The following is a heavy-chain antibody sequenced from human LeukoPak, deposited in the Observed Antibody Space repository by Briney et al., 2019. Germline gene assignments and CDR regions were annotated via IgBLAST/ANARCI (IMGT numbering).Heavy chain of an antibody. Sequence: SETLSLTCAVSGASISGSGYYWSWIRQPPGKGLEWIGEINHSGSTNYNPSLKSRVTISVDTSKNQFSLKLSSVTAADTAVYYCARGISLTTWGQGTLVTVSS. CDR3: ARGISLTT. D-gene: IGHD3-3*02. CDR1: GASISGSGYY. J-gene: IGHJ5*02. V-gene: IGHV4-34*01. CDR2: INHSGST.